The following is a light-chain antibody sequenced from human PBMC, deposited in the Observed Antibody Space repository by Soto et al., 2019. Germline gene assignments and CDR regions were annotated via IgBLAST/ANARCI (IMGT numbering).Light chain of an antibody. CDR3: AVWDDSLSGFYV. CDR1: SSNIGSNY. CDR2: RNN. J-gene: IGLJ1*01. Sequence: QSVLTQPPSASGTPGQRVPISCSGSSSNIGSNYVYWYQQLPGTAPKLLIYRNNQRPSGVPDRFSGSKSGTSASLAISGLRSEDEADYYCAVWDDSLSGFYVFGTGTKLTVL. V-gene: IGLV1-47*01.